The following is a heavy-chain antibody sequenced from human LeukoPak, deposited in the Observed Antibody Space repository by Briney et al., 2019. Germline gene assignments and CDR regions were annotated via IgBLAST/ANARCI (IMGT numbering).Heavy chain of an antibody. V-gene: IGHV3-21*01. Sequence: PGGSLRLSCAASGFTFSSYSMNWVRQAPGKGLEWVSSISSSSSYIYYADSVKGRFTISRDNAKNSLYLQMNSLRAEDTAVYYCATQTHHLRSYAFDIWGQGTMVTVSS. CDR1: GFTFSSYS. CDR2: ISSSSSYI. J-gene: IGHJ3*02. CDR3: ATQTHHLRSYAFDI. D-gene: IGHD4-17*01.